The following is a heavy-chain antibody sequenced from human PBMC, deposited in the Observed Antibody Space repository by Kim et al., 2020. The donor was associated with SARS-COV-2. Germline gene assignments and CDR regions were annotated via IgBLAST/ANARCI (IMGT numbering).Heavy chain of an antibody. V-gene: IGHV4-39*07. J-gene: IGHJ4*02. CDR3: ASWDYGDYDQTGWSDY. CDR2: IYYSGST. Sequence: SETLSLTCTVSGGSISSSSYYWGWIRQPPGKGLEWIGSIYYSGSTYYNPSLKSRVTISVDTSKNQFSLKLSSVTAADTAVYYCASWDYGDYDQTGWSDYWGQGTLVTVSS. D-gene: IGHD4-17*01. CDR1: GGSISSSSYY.